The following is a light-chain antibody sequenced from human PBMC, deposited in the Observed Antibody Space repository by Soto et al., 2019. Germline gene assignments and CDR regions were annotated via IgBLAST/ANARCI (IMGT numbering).Light chain of an antibody. J-gene: IGLJ2*01. CDR1: TGAVTSGHY. V-gene: IGLV7-46*01. CDR3: LLSYSGARHVV. Sequence: QAVVTQEPSLTVSPGGTVTLTCGSSTGAVTSGHYPYWFQQKPGQAPRTLIYDTSNKHSWTPARFSGSLLGGKAALTLSGAQPEDEGEYYCLLSYSGARHVVFGGGTKVTVL. CDR2: DTS.